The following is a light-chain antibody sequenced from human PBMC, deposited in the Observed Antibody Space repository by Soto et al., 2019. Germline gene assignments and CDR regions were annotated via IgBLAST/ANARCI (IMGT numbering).Light chain of an antibody. J-gene: IGLJ3*02. CDR1: NSDVGAYNY. Sequence: QSVLTQPASVSGSPGQSITIACTGTNSDVGAYNYVSWYQQHPGKAPKLMIYEVNNRPSGVSNRFSGSKSGNTASLTISGLQAEDEADYYCSSYTSINTLLFGGGTKLTVL. V-gene: IGLV2-14*01. CDR2: EVN. CDR3: SSYTSINTLL.